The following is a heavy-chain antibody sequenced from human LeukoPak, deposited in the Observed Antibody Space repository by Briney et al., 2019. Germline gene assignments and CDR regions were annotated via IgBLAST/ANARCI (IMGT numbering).Heavy chain of an antibody. D-gene: IGHD6-13*01. V-gene: IGHV3-7*02. J-gene: IGHJ5*02. Sequence: PGGSLRLSCAASGFTFSSYWMTWVRQAPGKGLEWVANIKQDGSDKHYVDSVKGRFTISRDNAKNSLFLQMDSLRDEDTAVYYCAKVGIVAAGKGWFDPWGQGTLVTVSS. CDR2: IKQDGSDK. CDR3: AKVGIVAAGKGWFDP. CDR1: GFTFSSYW.